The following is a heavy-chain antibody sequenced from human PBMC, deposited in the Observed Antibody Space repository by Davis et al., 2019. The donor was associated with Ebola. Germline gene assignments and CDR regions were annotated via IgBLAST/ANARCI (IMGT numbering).Heavy chain of an antibody. V-gene: IGHV3-48*03. CDR3: ARDAFSLSRYDTEDH. CDR2: ISGSATST. J-gene: IGHJ4*02. D-gene: IGHD3-9*01. CDR1: GFTFYRYE. Sequence: GGSLRLSCAASGFTFYRYEMNWVRQAPGQGLEWVSSISGSATSTFYADSVKGRFTISRDNARDSLYLQMDSLRVEDTAIYYCARDAFSLSRYDTEDHWGQGTLVTVAS.